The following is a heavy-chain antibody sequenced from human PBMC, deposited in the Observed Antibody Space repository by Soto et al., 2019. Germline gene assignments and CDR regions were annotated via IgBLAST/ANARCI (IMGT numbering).Heavy chain of an antibody. CDR3: ARSPFNWFDS. CDR1: GYSFTNYW. J-gene: IGHJ5*01. Sequence: ESLKISCKGSGYSFTNYWIGWVRQMPGKGLEWVGIIHPADSDIRYSPSFQGQVTISADKSINTAYLQWSSLEASDTAMYYCARSPFNWFDSWGQGTLVTVSS. CDR2: IHPADSDI. V-gene: IGHV5-51*01.